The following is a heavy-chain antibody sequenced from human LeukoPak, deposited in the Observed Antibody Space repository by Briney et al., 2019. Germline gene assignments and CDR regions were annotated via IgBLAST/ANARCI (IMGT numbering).Heavy chain of an antibody. CDR3: AKDRMAVDRGLFDY. CDR1: GFTFDDYA. Sequence: GRSLRLSCAASGFTFDDYAMHWVRQAPGKGLEWISGISWNSGSIGYADSVKGRFTISRDNAKNSLYLQMNSLRAEDTALYYCAKDRMAVDRGLFDYWGQGTLVTVSS. CDR2: ISWNSGSI. D-gene: IGHD1-14*01. V-gene: IGHV3-9*01. J-gene: IGHJ4*02.